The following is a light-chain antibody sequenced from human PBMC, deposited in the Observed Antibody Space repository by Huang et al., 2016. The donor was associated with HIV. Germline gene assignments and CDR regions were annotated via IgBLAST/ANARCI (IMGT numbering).Light chain of an antibody. J-gene: IGKJ4*01. Sequence: DIQMTQSPSSLSASVGDRVTITCRTSQSIRTYLNWYQQKPGKAPTILIYATSSLQGGVPTMFSGSGSGTDFTLTISSLQPEDFATYYCQQSYGATLTFGGGTKVEIK. CDR3: QQSYGATLT. CDR1: QSIRTY. V-gene: IGKV1-39*01. CDR2: ATS.